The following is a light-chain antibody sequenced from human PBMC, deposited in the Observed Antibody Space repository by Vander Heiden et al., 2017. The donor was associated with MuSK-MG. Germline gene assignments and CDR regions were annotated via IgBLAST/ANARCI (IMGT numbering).Light chain of an antibody. J-gene: IGKJ3*01. CDR2: DTS. Sequence: DIQMTQSPSSLSASVGDRVTITCQASQDIDKYLNWFQQKPGKAPKLVIYDTSKLETGVPSRFSGSRSGTRFTFSISSLQPEDIATYYCQQEENFPNTFGHGTKVAIK. V-gene: IGKV1-33*01. CDR3: QQEENFPNT. CDR1: QDIDKY.